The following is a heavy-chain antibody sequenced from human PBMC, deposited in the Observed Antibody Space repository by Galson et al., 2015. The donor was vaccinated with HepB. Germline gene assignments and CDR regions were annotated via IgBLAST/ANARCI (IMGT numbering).Heavy chain of an antibody. D-gene: IGHD6-13*01. J-gene: IGHJ4*02. Sequence: SLRLSCAASGFTFSSYAMSWVRQAPGKGLEWVSAISGSGGSTYYADSVKGRFTISRDNSKNTLYLQMNSLRAEDTAVYYCAKPGIAEVMATRIDFDYWGQGTLVTVSS. CDR1: GFTFSSYA. CDR3: AKPGIAEVMATRIDFDY. CDR2: ISGSGGST. V-gene: IGHV3-23*01.